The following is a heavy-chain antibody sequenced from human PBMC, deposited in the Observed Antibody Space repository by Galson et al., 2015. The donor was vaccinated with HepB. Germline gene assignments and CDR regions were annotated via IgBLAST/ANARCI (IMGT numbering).Heavy chain of an antibody. CDR2: INWNSGSI. CDR3: AKVLVPAANVASDI. V-gene: IGHV3-9*01. Sequence: SLRLSCAASGFTFDDYAMHWVRQAPGKGLEWVSGINWNSGSIGYADSVKGRFTISRDNAKNSLYLQMNSLRAEDTALYYCAKVLVPAANVASDIWGQGTMVTVSS. J-gene: IGHJ3*02. CDR1: GFTFDDYA. D-gene: IGHD2-2*01.